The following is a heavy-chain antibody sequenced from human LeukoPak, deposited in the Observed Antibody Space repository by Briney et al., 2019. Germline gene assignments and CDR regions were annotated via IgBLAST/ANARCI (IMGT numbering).Heavy chain of an antibody. CDR3: ARSARLMKGVVEVTALDD. J-gene: IGHJ4*02. CDR1: GFTFSSHG. CDR2: IRSDGSSN. V-gene: IGHV3-30*02. Sequence: GGSLRLSCAASGFTFSSHGMHWVRQAPGKGLEWVTFIRSDGSSNYYGDSVKGRFTIARDNAKNSVYLEMNSLRADDTAVYYCARSARLMKGVVEVTALDDWGQGTLVTVSS. D-gene: IGHD3-3*01.